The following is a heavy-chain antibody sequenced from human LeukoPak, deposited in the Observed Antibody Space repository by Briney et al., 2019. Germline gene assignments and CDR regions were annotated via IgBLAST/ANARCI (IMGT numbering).Heavy chain of an antibody. Sequence: GGSLRLSCAASGFTFSSYGMSWVRQAPGKGLEWVSAISGSGGSTYYADSVKGRFTISRDNSKNTLYLQMNSLRAEDTAVYYCAKGLYSSSWYQFDYWGQGTLVTVSS. CDR1: GFTFSSYG. V-gene: IGHV3-23*01. J-gene: IGHJ4*02. CDR3: AKGLYSSSWYQFDY. D-gene: IGHD6-13*01. CDR2: ISGSGGST.